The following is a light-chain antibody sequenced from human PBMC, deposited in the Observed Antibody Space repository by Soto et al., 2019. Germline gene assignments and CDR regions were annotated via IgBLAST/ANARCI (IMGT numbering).Light chain of an antibody. CDR2: EVN. Sequence: QSVLTQPPSASGSPGQSVTISCTGTSSDVGGYNYVSWYQQHPGKAPKLMIYEVNKRPSGVPDRFSGSKSGNTASLTVSGRQAEDEAYYYCSSYAGSNNFGVFGTGTKVTVL. CDR1: SSDVGGYNY. CDR3: SSYAGSNNFGV. J-gene: IGLJ1*01. V-gene: IGLV2-8*01.